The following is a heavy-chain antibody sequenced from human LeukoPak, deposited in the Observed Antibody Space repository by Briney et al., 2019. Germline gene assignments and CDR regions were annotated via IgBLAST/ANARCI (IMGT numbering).Heavy chain of an antibody. CDR1: GFTFSSYS. J-gene: IGHJ4*02. V-gene: IGHV3-21*01. CDR3: ARDRKHIVVVTATLDY. D-gene: IGHD2-21*02. CDR2: ISSSSSYI. Sequence: GGSLRLSCAASGFTFSSYSMNWVRQAPGKGLEWVSSISSSSSYIYYADSVKGRSTISRDNAKNSLYLQMNSLRAEDTAVYYCARDRKHIVVVTATLDYWGQGTLVTVSS.